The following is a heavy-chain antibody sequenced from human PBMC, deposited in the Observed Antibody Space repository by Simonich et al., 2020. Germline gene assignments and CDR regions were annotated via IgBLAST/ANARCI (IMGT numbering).Heavy chain of an antibody. CDR3: ARARLYSSSHAFDI. D-gene: IGHD6-6*01. J-gene: IGHJ3*02. V-gene: IGHV1-2*02. Sequence: QVQLVQSGAEVKKPGASVKVSCKASGYTFTGKYMHWVRQAPGQGLEWMGWTKPKSSGTNYEQKFQGRAPMARDTSISTAYMELSRLRSDDTAVYYCARARLYSSSHAFDIWGQGTMVTVSS. CDR1: GYTFTGKY. CDR2: TKPKSSGT.